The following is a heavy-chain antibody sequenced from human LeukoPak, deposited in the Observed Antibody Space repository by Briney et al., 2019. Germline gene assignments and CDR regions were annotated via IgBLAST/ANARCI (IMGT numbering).Heavy chain of an antibody. J-gene: IGHJ4*02. CDR1: GGSISSYY. Sequence: PSETLSLTCTVSGGSISSYYWSWIRQPPGKGLEWIGYIYYSGSTNYNPSLKSRVTISVDTSKNQFSLKLSSVTAADTAVYYCAREVRRYCSSTSCLDFDYWGQGTLVTVSS. V-gene: IGHV4-59*01. CDR3: AREVRRYCSSTSCLDFDY. D-gene: IGHD2-2*01. CDR2: IYYSGST.